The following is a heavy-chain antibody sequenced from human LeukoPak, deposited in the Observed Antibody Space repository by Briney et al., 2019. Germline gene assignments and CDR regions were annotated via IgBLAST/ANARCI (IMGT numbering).Heavy chain of an antibody. J-gene: IGHJ4*02. Sequence: VASVKVSCKASGYTFTNYGISWVRQAPGQGLEWMGWISGYNGNTNYAQKLQGRVTMTTDTSTSTAYMELRSLRSDDTAVYYCARLVGATDLDYWGQGPLVTVSS. CDR3: ARLVGATDLDY. D-gene: IGHD1-26*01. CDR2: ISGYNGNT. V-gene: IGHV1-18*01. CDR1: GYTFTNYG.